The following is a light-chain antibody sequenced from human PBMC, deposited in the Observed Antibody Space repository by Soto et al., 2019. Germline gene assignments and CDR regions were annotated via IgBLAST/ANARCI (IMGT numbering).Light chain of an antibody. CDR1: RSNIGSSI. V-gene: IGLV1-47*01. J-gene: IGLJ3*02. CDR2: MNN. Sequence: QSVLTQPPSLSGTPGQTVTISCFGSRSNIGSSIVHWYQQLPGTAPKHLIYMNNQRPSGVPDRFSGSKSGTSASLVISGLRSEDEADYYCVAWDDNLRAQVFGGGTKVTVL. CDR3: VAWDDNLRAQV.